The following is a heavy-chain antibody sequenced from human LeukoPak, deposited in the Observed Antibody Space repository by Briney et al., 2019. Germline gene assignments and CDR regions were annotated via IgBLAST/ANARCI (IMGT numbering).Heavy chain of an antibody. Sequence: SETLSLTCAVYGGSFSGYYWSWIRQPPGKGLEWMGEINHSGSTNYNPSLKSRVTISGATSKKQFSLKLSSVTAADTAVYYCARGPQTYYDILTGLSFWGQGTLVTVSS. CDR3: ARGPQTYYDILTGLSF. D-gene: IGHD3-9*01. CDR1: GGSFSGYY. J-gene: IGHJ4*02. CDR2: INHSGST. V-gene: IGHV4-34*01.